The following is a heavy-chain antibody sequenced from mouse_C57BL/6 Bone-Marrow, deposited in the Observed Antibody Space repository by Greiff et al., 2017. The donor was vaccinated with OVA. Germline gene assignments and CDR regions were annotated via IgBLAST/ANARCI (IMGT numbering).Heavy chain of an antibody. CDR1: GFTFSSYA. CDR2: ISDGGSYT. V-gene: IGHV5-4*01. J-gene: IGHJ1*03. D-gene: IGHD1-1*01. CDR3: AREPYFYYYGSSLWYFDV. Sequence: EVKLMESGGGLVKPGGSLKLSCAASGFTFSSYAMSWVRQTPEKRLEWVATISDGGSYTYYPDNVKGRFTISRDNAKNNLYLQMSHLKSEDTAMYYCAREPYFYYYGSSLWYFDVWGTGTTVTVSS.